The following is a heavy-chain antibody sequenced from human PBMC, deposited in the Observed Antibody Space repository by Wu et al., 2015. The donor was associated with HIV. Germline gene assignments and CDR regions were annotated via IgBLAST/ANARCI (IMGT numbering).Heavy chain of an antibody. J-gene: IGHJ3*01. CDR1: DYTFTSYD. CDR2: IRTYNGDT. Sequence: QLVQSVGEVKKPGASVKVSCKAFDYTFTSYDLSWVRQAPGQGLEWMGWIRTYNGDTNYAQTLQGRVTMTSDISTGTVYMELRSLTFDDTAVYYCARGLGGRFYGSDGSFQGAFDLWGQGTKGHRLF. D-gene: IGHD2-15*01. CDR3: ARGLGGRFYGSDGSFQGAFDL. V-gene: IGHV1-18*01.